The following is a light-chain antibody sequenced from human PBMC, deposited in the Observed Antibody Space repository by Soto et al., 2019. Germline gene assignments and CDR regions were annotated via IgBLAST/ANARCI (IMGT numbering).Light chain of an antibody. CDR3: SSYTSSSTLV. J-gene: IGLJ2*01. Sequence: QSALTQPASVSGSPGQSITISCTGPSSDVGGYNYVSWYQQHPGKAPKRMIYDVSNRPSGVSNRFSGSKSGNTASLTISGLQDEDEADYYCSSYTSSSTLVFGGGTKLTVL. CDR1: SSDVGGYNY. V-gene: IGLV2-14*01. CDR2: DVS.